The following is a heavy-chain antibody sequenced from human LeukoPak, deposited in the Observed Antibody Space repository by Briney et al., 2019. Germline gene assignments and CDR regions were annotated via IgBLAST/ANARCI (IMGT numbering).Heavy chain of an antibody. CDR2: IYTSGST. D-gene: IGHD6-13*01. CDR3: ARDGTGIAAGTNYYYYMDV. V-gene: IGHV4-4*07. Sequence: PSETLSLTCTVSGGSISSYYWSWIRQPAGKGLEWIGRIYTSGSTNYNPSLKSRVTVSVDTSKNQFSLKLSSVTAADTAVYYCARDGTGIAAGTNYYYYMDVWGKGTTVTVSS. CDR1: GGSISSYY. J-gene: IGHJ6*03.